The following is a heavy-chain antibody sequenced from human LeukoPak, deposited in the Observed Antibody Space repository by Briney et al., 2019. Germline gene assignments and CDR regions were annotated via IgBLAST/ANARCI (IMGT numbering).Heavy chain of an antibody. CDR2: IYYSGST. CDR1: GGSISRGEFY. Sequence: PSETLSLTCTVSGGSISRGEFYWSWIRQPPGKGLEWIGYIYYSGSTYYSPSLKSRVAISVDTSKNQFSLKLSSVTAADTAIYYCARGRGWSTGCWFDPWGQGTLVTVSS. CDR3: ARGRGWSTGCWFDP. J-gene: IGHJ5*02. V-gene: IGHV4-30-4*01. D-gene: IGHD1-26*01.